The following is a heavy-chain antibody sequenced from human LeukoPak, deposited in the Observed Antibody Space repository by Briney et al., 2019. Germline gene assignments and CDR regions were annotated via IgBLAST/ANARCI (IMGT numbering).Heavy chain of an antibody. CDR1: GYTFTSNY. CDR3: ARPYYGSGSADWYFDL. V-gene: IGHV1-46*01. CDR2: IYPRDGST. D-gene: IGHD3-10*01. Sequence: ASVKVSCKASGYTFTSNYIHWVRQAPGQGLEWMGMIYPRDGSTSYAQKFQGRVTVTRDTSTSTVYMELSSLRSEDTAVYYCARPYYGSGSADWYFDLWGRGTLVTVSS. J-gene: IGHJ2*01.